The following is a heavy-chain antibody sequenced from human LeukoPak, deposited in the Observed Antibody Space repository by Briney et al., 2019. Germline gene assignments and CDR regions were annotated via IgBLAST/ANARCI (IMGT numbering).Heavy chain of an antibody. J-gene: IGHJ4*02. V-gene: IGHV1-2*06. CDR1: GYTFTGYY. CDR2: INPNSGGT. D-gene: IGHD3-22*01. Sequence: ASVKVSRKASGYTFTGYYMHWVRQAPGQGLEWMGRINPNSGGTNYAQKFQGRVTMTRDTSISTAYMELSRLRSDDTAVYYCASHYYDSSGQHDDWGQGTLVTVSS. CDR3: ASHYYDSSGQHDD.